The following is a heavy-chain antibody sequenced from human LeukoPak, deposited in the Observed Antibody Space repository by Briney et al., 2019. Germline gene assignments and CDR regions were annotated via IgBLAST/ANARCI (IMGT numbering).Heavy chain of an antibody. D-gene: IGHD2-2*02. CDR3: ARAYTSWSFDY. V-gene: IGHV4-59*01. J-gene: IGHJ4*02. Sequence: SETLSLICTVSGVSFTPYYWSWIRQPPGKGLEWIGFIYYSGNTNYNLSLKSRVTISVDTSKNQFSLKLSSVTAADTAVYYCARAYTSWSFDYWGQGTLVTVSS. CDR2: IYYSGNT. CDR1: GVSFTPYY.